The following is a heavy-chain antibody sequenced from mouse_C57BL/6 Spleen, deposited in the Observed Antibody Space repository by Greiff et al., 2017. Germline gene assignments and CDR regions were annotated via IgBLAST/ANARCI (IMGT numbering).Heavy chain of an antibody. CDR3: ARHEDPGNWFAY. CDR1: GYTFTEYT. J-gene: IGHJ3*01. V-gene: IGHV1-62-2*01. Sequence: QVHVKQSGAELVKPGASVKLSCKASGYTFTEYTIHWVKQRSGQGLEWIGWFYPGSGSIKYNEKFKDKATLTADKSSSTVYMELSRLTSEDSAVYFCARHEDPGNWFAYWGQGTLVTVSA. CDR2: FYPGSGSI. D-gene: IGHD2-1*01.